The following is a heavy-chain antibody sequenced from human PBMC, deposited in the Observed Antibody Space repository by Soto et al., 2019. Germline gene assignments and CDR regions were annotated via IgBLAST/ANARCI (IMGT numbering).Heavy chain of an antibody. J-gene: IGHJ4*02. V-gene: IGHV3-9*01. D-gene: IGHD6-13*01. CDR1: GFTFDDYA. Sequence: EVQLVESGGGLVQPGGSLRLSCAASGFTFDDYAMHWVRQAPGKGLEWVSGISWNSGRKGYADSVKGRFTISRDNAKNSLYLQMNSLRVEDTAFYYCAKHMSPDSSSWLPFDYWGQGTLVAVSS. CDR2: ISWNSGRK. CDR3: AKHMSPDSSSWLPFDY.